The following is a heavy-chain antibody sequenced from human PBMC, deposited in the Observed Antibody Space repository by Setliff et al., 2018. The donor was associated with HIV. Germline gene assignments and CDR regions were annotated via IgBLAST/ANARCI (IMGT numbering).Heavy chain of an antibody. J-gene: IGHJ6*03. Sequence: ASVKVSCKASGYTFTSHVIHWVRQAPGQRLEWMGWINAGNGNTKYSQKFQGRVSITRDTSASTIYMELNSLRSEDTAVYYCARDQGYMDVWGKGTTVTVSS. CDR1: GYTFTSHV. V-gene: IGHV1-3*01. CDR3: ARDQGYMDV. CDR2: INAGNGNT.